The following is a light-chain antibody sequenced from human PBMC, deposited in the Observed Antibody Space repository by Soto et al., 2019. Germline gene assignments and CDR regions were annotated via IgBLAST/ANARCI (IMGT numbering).Light chain of an antibody. V-gene: IGLV1-44*01. CDR3: AAWDDSLNGVV. CDR1: SSNIGSNT. CDR2: TDN. J-gene: IGLJ3*02. Sequence: QSVLTQPPSASGTPGQRVTISCSGSSSNIGSNTVNWYQQLPGTAPTLLIYTDNQRPSGVPDRFSGSKSGTSASLALSGLQSADEADYYCAAWDDSLNGVVFGGGTKVTVL.